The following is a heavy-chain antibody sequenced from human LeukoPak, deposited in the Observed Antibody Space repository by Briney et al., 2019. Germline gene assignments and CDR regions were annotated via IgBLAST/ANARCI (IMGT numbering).Heavy chain of an antibody. CDR2: IYYNGST. V-gene: IGHV4-31*03. CDR1: GGSISSGGYY. CDR3: ARLNTYYDFWSGYYTPNWFDP. Sequence: PSQTLSLTCTVSGGSISSGGYYWSWIRQHPGKGLEWIGYIYYNGSTYYNPSLKSRVTISVDTSKNQFSLKLSSVTAADTAVYYCARLNTYYDFWSGYYTPNWFDPWGQGTLVTVSS. D-gene: IGHD3-3*01. J-gene: IGHJ5*02.